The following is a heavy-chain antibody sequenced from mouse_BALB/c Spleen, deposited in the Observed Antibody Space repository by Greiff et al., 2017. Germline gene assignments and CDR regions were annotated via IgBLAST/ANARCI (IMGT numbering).Heavy chain of an antibody. CDR1: GFSFSSYG. CDR2: INSNGGST. V-gene: IGHV5-6-3*01. Sequence: VQLKESGGGLVQPGGSLTLSCAASGFSFSSYGLSWVRQTPHKRLELFATINSNGGSTYYPARVTGRFTISRDTAKNTLYLQMISLKSEDTAMYYCARTRRNYYAMDYWGQGTSVTVSS. D-gene: IGHD2-1*01. J-gene: IGHJ4*01. CDR3: ARTRRNYYAMDY.